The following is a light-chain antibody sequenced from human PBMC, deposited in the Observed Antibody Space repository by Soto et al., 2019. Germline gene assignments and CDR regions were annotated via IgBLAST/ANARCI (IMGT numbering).Light chain of an antibody. CDR2: GAS. CDR1: QSVSNN. CDR3: QQYNNWWT. Sequence: EIVMTQSPATLSVSPGERATLSCRASQSVSNNLAWYQKKPGQAPRLLIYGASTRATGIPARFSGGGSGTEFTLTISSLQSEDFAVYYWQQYNNWWTFGQGTRVEI. V-gene: IGKV3-15*01. J-gene: IGKJ1*01.